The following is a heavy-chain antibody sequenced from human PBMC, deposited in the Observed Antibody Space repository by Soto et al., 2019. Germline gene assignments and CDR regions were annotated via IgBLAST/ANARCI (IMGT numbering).Heavy chain of an antibody. CDR1: GFTFSSYG. CDR2: IWDGGSNN. V-gene: IGHV3-33*01. Sequence: QVQLVESGGGVVQPGRSLRLSCAASGFTFSSYGMHWVRQAPGKGLEWGSVIWDGGSNNYYADSVKGRFTISRDNSKNTLYLQMNSLRAEDTAVYYCARDTGHRSTPQDYWGQGTLVTVSS. J-gene: IGHJ4*02. CDR3: ARDTGHRSTPQDY. D-gene: IGHD6-13*01.